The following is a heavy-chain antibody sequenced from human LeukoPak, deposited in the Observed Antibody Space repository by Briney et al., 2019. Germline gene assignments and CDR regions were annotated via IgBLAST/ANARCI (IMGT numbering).Heavy chain of an antibody. CDR1: GFTFSNYW. CDR3: AGDRWELLSNSYHYCGLDV. J-gene: IGHJ6*02. Sequence: PGGSLRVSCAASGFTFSNYWMSWVRQAPGKGLEWVANIKQDGSEKCYVDSVKGRFTISRDNAKNSLYLQMNSLRAEDTAVYYCAGDRWELLSNSYHYCGLDVWGQGTTVTVSS. V-gene: IGHV3-7*01. D-gene: IGHD2-15*01. CDR2: IKQDGSEK.